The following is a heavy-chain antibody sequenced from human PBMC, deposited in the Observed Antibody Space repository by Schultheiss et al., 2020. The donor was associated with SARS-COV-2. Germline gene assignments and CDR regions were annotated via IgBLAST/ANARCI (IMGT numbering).Heavy chain of an antibody. Sequence: GGSLRLSCAASGFTFGTYNMHWVRQAPGKGLEFVASIRSSGRDIYYADSVKGRFTISRDNSKNTLYLQMNSLRAEDTAVYYCARDLRSSGEYFQHWGQGTLVTVSS. D-gene: IGHD6-6*01. CDR1: GFTFGTYN. CDR3: ARDLRSSGEYFQH. CDR2: IRSSGRDI. J-gene: IGHJ1*01. V-gene: IGHV3-21*01.